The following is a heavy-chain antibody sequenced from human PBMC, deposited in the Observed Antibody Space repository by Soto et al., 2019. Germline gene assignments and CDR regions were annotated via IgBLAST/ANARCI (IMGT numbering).Heavy chain of an antibody. V-gene: IGHV4-4*07. CDR1: GGSISSYY. CDR3: ASGSSWYSSDY. D-gene: IGHD6-13*01. J-gene: IGHJ4*02. CDR2: NYTSGST. Sequence: QVQLQESGPGLVKPSETLSLTCTVSGGSISSYYWSWIRQPAGKGLEWIGRNYTSGSTTYKPSLKIRVTRSVDTSKNQFSLKRSSVTAADTAVYYCASGSSWYSSDYWGQGTLVTVSS.